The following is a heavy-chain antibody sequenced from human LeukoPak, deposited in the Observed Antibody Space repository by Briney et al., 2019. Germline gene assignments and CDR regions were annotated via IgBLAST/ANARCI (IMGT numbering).Heavy chain of an antibody. J-gene: IGHJ5*02. CDR2: IIPIFGTA. Sequence: SVSFSCKASGGTFSSYAISWVRQAPGQGLEWMGGIIPIFGTANYAQKFQGRVTITADESTSTAYMELSSLRSEDTAVYYCARDLVPDSSSWYSGFDPWGQGTLVVVTS. D-gene: IGHD6-13*01. V-gene: IGHV1-69*13. CDR1: GGTFSSYA. CDR3: ARDLVPDSSSWYSGFDP.